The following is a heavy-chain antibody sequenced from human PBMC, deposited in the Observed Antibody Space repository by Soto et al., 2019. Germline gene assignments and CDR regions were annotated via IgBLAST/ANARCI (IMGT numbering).Heavy chain of an antibody. D-gene: IGHD6-19*01. CDR2: IYSGGST. J-gene: IGHJ4*02. CDR1: GFTVSSNY. CDR3: ASNVAGTSPDKY. Sequence: GGSLRLACAASGFTVSSNYMSWVLQAPGKGLEWVSVIYSGGSTYYADSVKGRFTISRDNSKNTLYLQMSSLRAEDTAMYYCASNVAGTSPDKYWGQGTLVTVSS. V-gene: IGHV3-53*01.